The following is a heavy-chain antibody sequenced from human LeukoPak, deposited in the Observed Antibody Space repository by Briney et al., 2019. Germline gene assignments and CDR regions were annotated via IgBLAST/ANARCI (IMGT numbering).Heavy chain of an antibody. CDR2: ISSGSSTV. J-gene: IGHJ4*02. CDR1: GFIFSSYG. V-gene: IGHV3-48*01. D-gene: IGHD3-22*01. Sequence: PGVSLRLSCAASGFIFSSYGMNWVRQAPGKGLEWVSYISSGSSTVYYADSVKGRFTISRDNAKNSLYLQMNSLRAEDTAVYYCARDRAFDSSGYSNWGQGTLVTVSS. CDR3: ARDRAFDSSGYSN.